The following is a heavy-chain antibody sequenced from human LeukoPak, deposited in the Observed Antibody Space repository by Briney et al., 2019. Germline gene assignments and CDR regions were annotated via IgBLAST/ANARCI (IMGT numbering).Heavy chain of an antibody. D-gene: IGHD2-15*01. CDR3: AIGGYVCSGGSCYSDNWFDP. CDR1: GYTFTRFY. Sequence: ASLTLSCDASGYTFTRFYLHWVGRPPAQGGQERGGENNHSGGTVYTQCLQGRVTMTRDMSTSTVYLELSSLRSEDTAVYYCAIGGYVCSGGSCYSDNWFDPWGQGTLVTVSS. J-gene: IGHJ5*02. V-gene: IGHV1-46*04. CDR2: ENNHSGGT.